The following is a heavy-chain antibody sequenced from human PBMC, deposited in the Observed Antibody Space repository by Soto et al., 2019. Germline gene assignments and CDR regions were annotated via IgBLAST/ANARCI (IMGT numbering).Heavy chain of an antibody. J-gene: IGHJ5*02. CDR2: IYYSGST. V-gene: IGHV4-59*08. CDR1: GGSISSYY. Sequence: SETLSLTCTVSGGSISSYYWSWIRQPPGKGLEWIGYIYYSGSTNYNPSLKSRVTISVDTSKNQFSLKLSSVTAADTAVYYCARQLGYCSGGSCYSVTTRFDPWGQGTLVTVSS. CDR3: ARQLGYCSGGSCYSVTTRFDP. D-gene: IGHD2-15*01.